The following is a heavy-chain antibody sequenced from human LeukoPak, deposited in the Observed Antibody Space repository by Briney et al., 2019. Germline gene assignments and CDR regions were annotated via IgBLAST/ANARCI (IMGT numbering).Heavy chain of an antibody. D-gene: IGHD2-2*02. J-gene: IGHJ4*02. CDR2: IDAGNGNT. CDR3: ARGSVVPAAILGY. Sequence: ASVKVSCKASGYTFTSYAMHWVRQAPGQRLEWMGWIDAGNGNTKYSQKFQGRVTITRDTSASTAYMELSSLRSEDTAVYYCARGSVVPAAILGYWGQGTLVTVSS. CDR1: GYTFTSYA. V-gene: IGHV1-3*01.